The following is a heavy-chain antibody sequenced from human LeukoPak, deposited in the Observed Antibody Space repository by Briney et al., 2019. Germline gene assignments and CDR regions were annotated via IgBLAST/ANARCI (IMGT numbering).Heavy chain of an antibody. J-gene: IGHJ3*02. CDR1: GFTFSSYW. V-gene: IGHV3-7*03. CDR2: IKQDGSEK. CDR3: AKDQRTMIAAFDI. Sequence: GGSLRLSCAASGFTFSSYWMSWVRQAPGKGLEWVANIKQDGSEKYYVDSVKGRFTISRDNAKNSLYLQMNSLRAEDTAVYYCAKDQRTMIAAFDIWGQGTMVTVSS. D-gene: IGHD3-22*01.